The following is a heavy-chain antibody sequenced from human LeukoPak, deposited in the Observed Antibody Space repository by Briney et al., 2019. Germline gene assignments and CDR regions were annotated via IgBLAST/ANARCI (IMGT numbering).Heavy chain of an antibody. CDR3: ARGDTVTTDY. V-gene: IGHV1-2*02. CDR1: GYTFTGYY. J-gene: IGHJ4*02. Sequence: ASVKVSCKASGYTFTGYYIHWVRQAPGQGLEWMGWINPNSGGTKYAQKFQGRVTVTRDASISTAYMELSRLRSDDTAVYYCARGDTVTTDYWGQGTLVTVSS. CDR2: INPNSGGT. D-gene: IGHD4-17*01.